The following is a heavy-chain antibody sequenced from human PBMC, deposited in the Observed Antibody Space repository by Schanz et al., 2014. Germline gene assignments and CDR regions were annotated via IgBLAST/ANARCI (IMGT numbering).Heavy chain of an antibody. CDR1: GFTFSDVY. D-gene: IGHD1-20*01. V-gene: IGHV3-15*04. CDR3: TTFNNRDALYI. Sequence: EVRLVESGGGSVEPGGSLRLSCSGSGFTFSDVYMSWVRQAPGKGLEWVGRIENNANGATTDYAAPVKGRFTVSRDDSRNTLYLQMNTLRTDDTALYYCTTFNNRDALYIWGQGTMVSVSS. J-gene: IGHJ3*02. CDR2: IENNANGATT.